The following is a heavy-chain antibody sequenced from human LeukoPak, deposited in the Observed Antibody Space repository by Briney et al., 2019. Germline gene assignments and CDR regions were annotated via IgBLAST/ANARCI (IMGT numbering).Heavy chain of an antibody. Sequence: GGSLRLSCAASGFTFDDYAMHWVRHAPGKGLEWVSGISWNSGSIGYADSVKGRFTISRDNAKNSLYLQMNSLRAEDTALYYCAEDISGSPYYFDYWGQGTLVTVSS. V-gene: IGHV3-9*01. D-gene: IGHD1-26*01. CDR3: AEDISGSPYYFDY. CDR1: GFTFDDYA. CDR2: ISWNSGSI. J-gene: IGHJ4*02.